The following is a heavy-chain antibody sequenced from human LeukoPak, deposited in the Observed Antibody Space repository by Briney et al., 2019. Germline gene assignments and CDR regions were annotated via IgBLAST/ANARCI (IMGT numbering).Heavy chain of an antibody. CDR3: ASGRLLSAFDI. D-gene: IGHD3-22*01. Sequence: SETLSLTCTVSGGSLSSYYWSWIRQPAGKGLEWIGRIYTSGSTNYNPSLKSRVTMSVDTSKNQFSLKLSSVTAADTAVYYCASGRLLSAFDIWGQGTMVTVSS. CDR1: GGSLSSYY. CDR2: IYTSGST. J-gene: IGHJ3*02. V-gene: IGHV4-4*07.